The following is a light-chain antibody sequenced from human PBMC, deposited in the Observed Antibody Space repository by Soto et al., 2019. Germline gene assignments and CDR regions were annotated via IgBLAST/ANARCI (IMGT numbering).Light chain of an antibody. V-gene: IGKV3-11*01. CDR1: QSVGSS. J-gene: IGKJ1*01. CDR3: QQRSSWPLHWI. CDR2: DTY. Sequence: EIVLTQSPATLSLSPGERATLSCRASQSVGSSLAWYQQKPGQAPRLLIYDTYNRATGIPARFSGSGSGTVLALTISSLVPEDIAVHYCQQRSSWPLHWIFARGTKVE.